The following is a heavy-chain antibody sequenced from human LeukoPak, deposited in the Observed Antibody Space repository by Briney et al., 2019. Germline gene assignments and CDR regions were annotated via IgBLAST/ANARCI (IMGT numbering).Heavy chain of an antibody. D-gene: IGHD1-20*01. Sequence: GGSLRLSCAASGFTFSSYSMNWVRQAPGKGLEWVSSISTTSTYMYYADSVRGRFTISRDNAKNSLSLQMNSLRAEDTAVYYCAKDGRVTGTTYPTDWGQGTLVTVSS. J-gene: IGHJ4*02. CDR3: AKDGRVTGTTYPTD. CDR2: ISTTSTYM. V-gene: IGHV3-21*01. CDR1: GFTFSSYS.